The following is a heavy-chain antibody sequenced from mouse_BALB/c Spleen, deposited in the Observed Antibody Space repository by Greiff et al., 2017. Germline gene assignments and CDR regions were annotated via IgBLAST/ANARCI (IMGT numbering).Heavy chain of an antibody. J-gene: IGHJ3*01. CDR1: GFTFSSYA. CDR3: ARGDYGNYRFAY. D-gene: IGHD2-1*01. CDR2: ISSGGST. V-gene: IGHV5-6-5*01. Sequence: EVKLVESGGGLVKPGGSLKLSCAASGFTFSSYAMSWVRQTPEKRLEWVASISSGGSTYYPDSVKGRFTISRDNARNILYLQMSSLRSEDTAMYYCARGDYGNYRFAYWGQGTLVTVSA.